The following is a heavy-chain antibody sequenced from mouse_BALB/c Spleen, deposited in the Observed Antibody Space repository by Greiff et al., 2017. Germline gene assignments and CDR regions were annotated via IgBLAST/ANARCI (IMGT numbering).Heavy chain of an antibody. CDR2: INSNGGST. CDR3: ARDSYGDAMDY. Sequence: EVKLMESGGGLVQPGGSLKLSCAASGFTFSSYGMSWVRQTPDKRLELVATINSNGGSTYYPDSVKGRFTISRDNAKNTLYLQMSSLKSEDTAMYYCARDSYGDAMDYWGQGTSVTVSS. D-gene: IGHD1-1*01. V-gene: IGHV5-6-3*01. CDR1: GFTFSSYG. J-gene: IGHJ4*01.